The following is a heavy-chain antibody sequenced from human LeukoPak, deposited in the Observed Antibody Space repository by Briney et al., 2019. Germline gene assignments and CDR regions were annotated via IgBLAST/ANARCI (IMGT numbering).Heavy chain of an antibody. Sequence: GGSLRLSCAASGFTFSSYGMHWVRQAPGKGLEWVAVISYDGSNKYYADSVKGRFTISRDNSKNTLYLQMNSLRAEDTAVYYCAKAHYPLYYYDSSGYSLYFDYWGQGTLVTVSS. CDR1: GFTFSSYG. V-gene: IGHV3-30*18. CDR2: ISYDGSNK. J-gene: IGHJ4*02. CDR3: AKAHYPLYYYDSSGYSLYFDY. D-gene: IGHD3-22*01.